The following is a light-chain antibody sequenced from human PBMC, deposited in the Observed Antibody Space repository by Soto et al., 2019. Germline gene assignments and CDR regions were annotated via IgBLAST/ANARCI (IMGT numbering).Light chain of an antibody. CDR2: DVS. V-gene: IGLV2-14*03. Sequence: QSVLTQPASVSGSPGQSITISCTGTSSDVGAYNYVSWYQHHPGKAPQLMIYDVSNRPSGVSDRFSGSKCGNTASLTISWLRAEDEADYYCSSYTSSSTLVFGGGTKVTVL. J-gene: IGLJ2*01. CDR1: SSDVGAYNY. CDR3: SSYTSSSTLV.